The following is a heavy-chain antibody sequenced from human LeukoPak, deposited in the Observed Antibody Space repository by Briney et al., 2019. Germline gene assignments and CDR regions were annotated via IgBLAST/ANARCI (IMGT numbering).Heavy chain of an antibody. D-gene: IGHD6-13*01. V-gene: IGHV4-59*11. Sequence: PETLCLTCTISAASITTQYWTWIRQPPGKGLEWIGYVYYSGHTNYNPSLESRLTISLDTSKKRVSLKLTSVTAADTAVYYCARGMARFDPWGQGNMFTVSS. CDR2: VYYSGHT. J-gene: IGHJ5*02. CDR1: AASITTQY. CDR3: ARGMARFDP.